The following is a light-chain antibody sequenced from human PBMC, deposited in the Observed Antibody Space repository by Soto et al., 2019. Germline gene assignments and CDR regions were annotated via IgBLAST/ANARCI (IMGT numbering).Light chain of an antibody. CDR1: ESISSY. CDR2: GAS. CDR3: QQSYSIPWT. V-gene: IGKV1-39*01. Sequence: DIQMTQSPSSLSASVGDRVTITCRASESISSYVNWYQQRPGKAPKVLIYGASSLQSGVPSRFSGSGYGTDFTLTVSNLQPEDFETYYCQQSYSIPWTFGQGTKVDIK. J-gene: IGKJ1*01.